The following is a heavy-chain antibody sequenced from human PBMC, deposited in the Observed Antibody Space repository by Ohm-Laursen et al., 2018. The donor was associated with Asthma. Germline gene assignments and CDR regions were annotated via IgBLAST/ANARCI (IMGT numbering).Heavy chain of an antibody. Sequence: TQTLTLTSTFSGFSLSTSGMRVSWIRQPPGKALEWLARIDWDDDKFYSTSLKTRLTISKDTSKNQVVLTMTNMDPVDTATYYCAVGVAAAGLYYFDYWGQGTLVTVSS. V-gene: IGHV2-70*04. CDR3: AVGVAAAGLYYFDY. CDR1: GFSLSTSGMR. CDR2: IDWDDDK. D-gene: IGHD6-13*01. J-gene: IGHJ4*02.